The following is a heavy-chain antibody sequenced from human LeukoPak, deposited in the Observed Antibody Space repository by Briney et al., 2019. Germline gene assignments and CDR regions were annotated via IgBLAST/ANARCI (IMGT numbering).Heavy chain of an antibody. Sequence: GGSLRLSCAASGFTFSSYSMNWVRQAPGEGLEWVSSISSSSSYIYYADSVKGRFTISRDNAKNSLYLQMNSLRAEDTAVYYCARDRTVTLSPYYVDYWGQGTLVTVSS. V-gene: IGHV3-21*01. CDR3: ARDRTVTLSPYYVDY. CDR1: GFTFSSYS. J-gene: IGHJ4*02. D-gene: IGHD4-11*01. CDR2: ISSSSSYI.